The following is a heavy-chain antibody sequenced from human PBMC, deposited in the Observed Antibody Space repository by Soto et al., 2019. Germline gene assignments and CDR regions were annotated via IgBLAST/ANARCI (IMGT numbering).Heavy chain of an antibody. J-gene: IGHJ5*02. V-gene: IGHV4-61*01. D-gene: IGHD2-21*02. CDR1: GGSVSSGSYY. CDR3: ARDNIVVVTPTGHWFDP. Sequence: SETLSLTCTVSGGSVSSGSYYWSWIRQPPGKGLEWIWYIYYSGSTNYNPSLKSRVTISVDTSKNQFSLKLSSVTAADTAVYYCARDNIVVVTPTGHWFDPWGQGTLVTVSS. CDR2: IYYSGST.